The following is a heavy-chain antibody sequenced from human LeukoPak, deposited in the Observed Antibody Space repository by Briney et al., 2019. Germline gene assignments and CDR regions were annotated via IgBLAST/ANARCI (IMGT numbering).Heavy chain of an antibody. CDR2: YASGAT. D-gene: IGHD2-8*01. J-gene: IGHJ4*02. Sequence: YASGATNYNPSLESRVTISVDTSKNQFSLKLNSVTAADTAVYYCATSPSYCTNGVCYYFDYWGQGTLVTVSS. CDR3: ATSPSYCTNGVCYYFDY. V-gene: IGHV4-4*09.